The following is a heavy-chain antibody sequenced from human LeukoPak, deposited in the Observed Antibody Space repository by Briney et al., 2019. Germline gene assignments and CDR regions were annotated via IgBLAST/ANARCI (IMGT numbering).Heavy chain of an antibody. CDR3: ARDGSESIAARPLDY. V-gene: IGHV3-21*01. CDR1: EFTFSSYA. D-gene: IGHD6-6*01. CDR2: ISSSSSYI. Sequence: GGSLRLSCAASEFTFSSYAMNWVRQAPGKGLEWVSSISSSSSYIYYADSVKGRFTISRDNAKNSLYLQMNSLRAEDTAVYYCARDGSESIAARPLDYWGQGTLVTVSS. J-gene: IGHJ4*02.